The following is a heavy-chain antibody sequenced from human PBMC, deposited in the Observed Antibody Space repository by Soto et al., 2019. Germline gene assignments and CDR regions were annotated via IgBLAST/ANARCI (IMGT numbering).Heavy chain of an antibody. V-gene: IGHV3-23*01. CDR3: DQRVGDY. J-gene: IGHJ4*02. Sequence: GGSLRLSCAVSGCTFSNYVMSWVRQAPGKGLDWVSTISGSGGSTYYADSVKGRFTISRDNSKDTLYLQMNSLRVEDTAVYYCDQRVGDYWGQGTLVSVSS. CDR2: ISGSGGST. CDR1: GCTFSNYV. D-gene: IGHD2-2*01.